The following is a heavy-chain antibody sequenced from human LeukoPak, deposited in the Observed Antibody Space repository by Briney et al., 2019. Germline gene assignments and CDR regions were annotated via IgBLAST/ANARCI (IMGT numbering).Heavy chain of an antibody. D-gene: IGHD1-26*01. CDR2: INPNSGGT. V-gene: IGHV1-2*02. J-gene: IGHJ4*02. Sequence: ASVKVSCKASGYTFTDYYMHWVRQAHGQGLEWMGWINPNSGGTNYAQKFQGRVTMTRDTSISTAYMELSRLRSDDTAVYYCAREESIGSYQFLNDYWGQGTLVTVSS. CDR1: GYTFTDYY. CDR3: AREESIGSYQFLNDY.